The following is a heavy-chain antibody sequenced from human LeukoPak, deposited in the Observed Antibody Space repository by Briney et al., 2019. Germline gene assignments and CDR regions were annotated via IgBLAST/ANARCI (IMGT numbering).Heavy chain of an antibody. CDR2: IYYSGST. Sequence: SETLSLTCTVSGGSISSSTYFWGWIRQPPGKGLEWIGYIYYSGSTNYNPSLKSRVTISVDTSKNQFSLKLSSVTAADTAVYYCARGSHWFDPWGQGTLVTVSS. D-gene: IGHD1-26*01. J-gene: IGHJ5*02. CDR1: GGSISSSTYF. V-gene: IGHV4-61*05. CDR3: ARGSHWFDP.